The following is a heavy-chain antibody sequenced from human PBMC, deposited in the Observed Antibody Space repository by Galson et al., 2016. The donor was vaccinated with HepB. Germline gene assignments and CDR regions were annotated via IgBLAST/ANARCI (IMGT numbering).Heavy chain of an antibody. CDR2: IYHSGRT. CDR3: AVDYGGNSAFDS. V-gene: IGHV4-4*02. J-gene: IGHJ4*02. D-gene: IGHD4-23*01. Sequence: SETLSLTCTVSGGSISSRNWWNWVRQPPGKGLEWIGEIYHSGRTNYSPSLKSRVTMSVDKSKNQFSLRLNSVTAADTAVYYCAVDYGGNSAFDSWRQGTLATVSS. CDR1: GGSISSRNW.